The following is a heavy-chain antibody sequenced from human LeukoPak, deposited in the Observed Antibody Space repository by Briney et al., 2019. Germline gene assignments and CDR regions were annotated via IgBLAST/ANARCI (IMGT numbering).Heavy chain of an antibody. CDR2: IYYSGST. V-gene: IGHV4-59*01. CDR3: ARSLIRSAFDI. J-gene: IGHJ3*02. D-gene: IGHD2-8*01. Sequence: SETLSLTCTVSGGSISSYYWSWIRQPPGKGLEWIGYIYYSGSTNYNPSPKSRVTISVDTSKNQFSLKLSSVTAADTAVYYCARSLIRSAFDIWGQGTMVTVSS. CDR1: GGSISSYY.